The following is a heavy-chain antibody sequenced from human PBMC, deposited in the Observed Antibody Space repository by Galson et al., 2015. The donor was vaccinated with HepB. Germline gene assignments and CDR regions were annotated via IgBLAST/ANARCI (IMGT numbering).Heavy chain of an antibody. CDR3: ARDVLSGSGSYFVS. CDR2: ISSDANND. J-gene: IGHJ4*02. V-gene: IGHV3-30*04. Sequence: SLRLSCATSGFIFSSYAMHWVRQAPGKGLEWVAFISSDANNDYFADSVKGRFTISRDNSQSTMFLQIDNVRPEDTAIYYCARDVLSGSGSYFVSWGQGALVTVSS. CDR1: GFIFSSYA. D-gene: IGHD3-10*01.